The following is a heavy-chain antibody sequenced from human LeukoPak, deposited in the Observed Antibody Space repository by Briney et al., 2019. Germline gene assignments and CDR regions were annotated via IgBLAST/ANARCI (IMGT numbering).Heavy chain of an antibody. CDR1: GFTFSSYS. Sequence: PGXALRLSCAASGFTFSSYSMNWGRQAQGKGGEWVSSISSSSSDIYYADSVKGGVTISRDNPKNSLSLQMNSLRAEDTAVYYCARALSGAIDYGGQGTLVTVSS. V-gene: IGHV3-21*01. CDR2: ISSSSSDI. J-gene: IGHJ4*02. D-gene: IGHD6-19*01. CDR3: ARALSGAIDY.